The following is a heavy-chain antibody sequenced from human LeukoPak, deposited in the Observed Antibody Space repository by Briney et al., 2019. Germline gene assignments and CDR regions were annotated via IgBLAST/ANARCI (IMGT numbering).Heavy chain of an antibody. J-gene: IGHJ6*03. Sequence: SETLSLTCSVSGASIRSRSWSWIRQPPGKGLEWIGYVSYGGGASYDRFFKSRVTMSVDTSKNKVSLNLTSVTAADTAVYYCARTIPPHYHMDAWGKGTTVTVSS. CDR2: VSYGGGA. CDR3: ARTIPPHYHMDA. CDR1: GASIRSRS. V-gene: IGHV4-59*11.